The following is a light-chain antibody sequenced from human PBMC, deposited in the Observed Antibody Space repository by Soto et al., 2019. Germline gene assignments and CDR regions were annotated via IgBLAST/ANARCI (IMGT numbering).Light chain of an antibody. J-gene: IGKJ2*01. CDR2: DVS. Sequence: DIQMTQSPSTLSASVGDRVTITCRARQSVSHWLAWYQQKPGKAPKLLIYDVSSLQSGIPSRFSGSGSGTEFTLTISSLQPDDFATYYCQQYNSYPYTFGQATKVDIK. CDR1: QSVSHW. V-gene: IGKV1-5*01. CDR3: QQYNSYPYT.